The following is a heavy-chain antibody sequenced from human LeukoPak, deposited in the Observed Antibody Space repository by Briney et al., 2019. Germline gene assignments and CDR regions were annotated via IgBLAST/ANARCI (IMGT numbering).Heavy chain of an antibody. J-gene: IGHJ4*02. CDR1: GYTFTSYY. V-gene: IGHV1-46*01. CDR3: ARSGAHCSGGSCYTFDY. CDR2: INPSGGST. D-gene: IGHD2-15*01. Sequence: GASVKVSCKASGYTFTSYYMHWVRQAPGQGLEWMGIINPSGGSTGYAQKFQGRVTMTRDTSTSTVYMELSSLRSEDTAVYYCARSGAHCSGGSCYTFDYWGQGTLVTVSS.